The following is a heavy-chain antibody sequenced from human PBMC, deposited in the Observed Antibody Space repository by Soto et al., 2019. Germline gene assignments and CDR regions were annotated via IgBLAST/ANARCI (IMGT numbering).Heavy chain of an antibody. D-gene: IGHD1-1*01. CDR2: ISAHNGNT. Sequence: QVHLVQSGAEVKKPGASVKVSCKGSGYAFTTYGITWVRQAPGQGLEWMGWISAHNGNTNYAQTLQGRVTVPRDTSTSTAYMELRSLRSDDTAVYYCARGRYGDYWGQGALVTVSS. CDR1: GYAFTTYG. V-gene: IGHV1-18*01. J-gene: IGHJ4*02. CDR3: ARGRYGDY.